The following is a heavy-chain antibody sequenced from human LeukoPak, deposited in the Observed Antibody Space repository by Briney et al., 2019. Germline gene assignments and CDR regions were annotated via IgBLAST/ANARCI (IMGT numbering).Heavy chain of an antibody. CDR2: IVVGSGNT. J-gene: IGHJ4*02. Sequence: GASVKVSCKASGFTFTSSAVQWVRQARGQRLEWIGWIVVGSGNTNYAQKFQERVTITRDMSTSTAYMELSSLRSEDTAVYYCARDLRGAVAAAGTINDEIDYWGQGTLVTVSS. D-gene: IGHD6-13*01. CDR3: ARDLRGAVAAAGTINDEIDY. CDR1: GFTFTSSA. V-gene: IGHV1-58*01.